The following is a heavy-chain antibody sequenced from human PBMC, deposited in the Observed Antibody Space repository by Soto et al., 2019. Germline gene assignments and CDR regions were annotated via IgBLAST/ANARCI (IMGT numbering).Heavy chain of an antibody. Sequence: ASVKVSCKASGYTFTAYHMHWLRQSPGQGLEWVGIINPSLGTANYAQKFQGRVAMTWDTSTTTVYMELSSLRSDDTAVYYCARAPYSRTSFHFDFWGQGTLVTVSS. J-gene: IGHJ4*02. D-gene: IGHD3-22*01. CDR3: ARAPYSRTSFHFDF. V-gene: IGHV1-46*01. CDR1: GYTFTAYH. CDR2: INPSLGTA.